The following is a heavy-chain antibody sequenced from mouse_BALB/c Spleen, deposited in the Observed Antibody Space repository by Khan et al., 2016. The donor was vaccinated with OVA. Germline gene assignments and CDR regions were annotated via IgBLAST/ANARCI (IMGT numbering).Heavy chain of an antibody. CDR2: ISYSGNT. V-gene: IGHV3-2*02. CDR1: GYSITSDYA. CDR3: ARVYGGDFDH. Sequence: VQLKQSGPGLVKPSQSLSLICTVTGYSITSDYAWNWIRQFPGNKLEWMGFISYSGNTKYNPSLKSRISITRDTSKNQFFLQLNSVTTEDTATYYCARVYGGDFDHWGQGTTLTVSS. J-gene: IGHJ2*01. D-gene: IGHD1-1*01.